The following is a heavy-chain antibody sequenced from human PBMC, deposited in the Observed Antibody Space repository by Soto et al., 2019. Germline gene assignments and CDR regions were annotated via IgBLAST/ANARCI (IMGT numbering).Heavy chain of an antibody. CDR3: ARGRPGYSSSSDY. CDR2: IYYSGST. V-gene: IGHV4-59*01. CDR1: GGSISSYY. Sequence: SETLSLTCTVSGGSISSYYWSWIRQPPGKGLEWIGYIYYSGSTNYNPSLKSRVTIPVDTSKNQFSLKLSTVTAADTAVYYCARGRPGYSSSSDYWGQGTLVTVSS. J-gene: IGHJ4*02. D-gene: IGHD6-6*01.